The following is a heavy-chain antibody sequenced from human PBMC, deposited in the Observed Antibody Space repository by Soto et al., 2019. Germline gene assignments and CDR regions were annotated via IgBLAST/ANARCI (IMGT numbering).Heavy chain of an antibody. CDR3: ARDLWGYCGTDCYPLDV. Sequence: SETLSLTCTVSGGSISGYHWTWARQPPGKGLEWIGYMYNTGSTVYNPSFKSRVTISVDTSKNQFSLKLNSVTAADTAVYYCARDLWGYCGTDCYPLDVWGQGTTVT. CDR1: GGSISGYH. J-gene: IGHJ6*02. D-gene: IGHD2-21*02. V-gene: IGHV4-59*01. CDR2: MYNTGST.